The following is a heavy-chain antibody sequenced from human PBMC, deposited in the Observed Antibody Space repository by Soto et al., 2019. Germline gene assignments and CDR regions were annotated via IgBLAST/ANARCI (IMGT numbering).Heavy chain of an antibody. D-gene: IGHD2-2*01. CDR3: ASGCGRPSCPYYMEV. CDR2: ISDNGGTT. V-gene: IGHV3-23*01. CDR1: EFTFSNYA. J-gene: IGHJ6*03. Sequence: GESLKISCAASEFTFSNYAMSWVRQAPGKGLEWVSSISDNGGTTYYADSVKGRFTISRDNAKNSLYLQMNSLRVEDTAVYYCASGCGRPSCPYYMEVWGKGTTVTVSS.